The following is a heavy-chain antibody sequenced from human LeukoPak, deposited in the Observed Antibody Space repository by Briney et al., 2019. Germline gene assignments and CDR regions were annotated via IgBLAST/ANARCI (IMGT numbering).Heavy chain of an antibody. V-gene: IGHV3-48*03. Sequence: GGSLRLSCSASGFTFSSYAMHWVRQAPGKGLEWVSYISSSGSTIYYADSVKGRFTISRDNAKNSLYLQMNSLRAEDTAVYYCARVYYDFWSGYPIGMDVWGQGTTVTVSS. D-gene: IGHD3-3*01. CDR3: ARVYYDFWSGYPIGMDV. J-gene: IGHJ6*02. CDR2: ISSSGSTI. CDR1: GFTFSSYA.